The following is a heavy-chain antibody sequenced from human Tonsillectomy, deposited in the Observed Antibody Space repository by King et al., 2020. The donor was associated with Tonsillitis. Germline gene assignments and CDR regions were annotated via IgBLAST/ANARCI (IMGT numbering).Heavy chain of an antibody. J-gene: IGHJ6*02. V-gene: IGHV4-39*01. CDR1: GGSISSRSSY. D-gene: IGHD1-7*01. Sequence: QLQESGPGLVKPSETLSLTCTVSGGSISSRSSYWGWIRQPPGKGLEWIGSIYYTGKTYYNPALKSRVTISVDTSKNQFSLKLSSVTAADTALYYCARLNYEDWYYYGMDVWGQGTTVTVS. CDR3: ARLNYEDWYYYGMDV. CDR2: IYYTGKT.